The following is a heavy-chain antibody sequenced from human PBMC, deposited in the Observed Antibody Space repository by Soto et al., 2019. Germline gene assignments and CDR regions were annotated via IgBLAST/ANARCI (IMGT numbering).Heavy chain of an antibody. D-gene: IGHD2-2*03. CDR2: IYYLGNT. CDR1: GGSISSSSSY. V-gene: IGHV4-39*01. Sequence: SETLSLTCTVSGGSISSSSSYWGWIRQPPGKGLEWVGSIYYLGNTYYNPSLGSRVTMSVDTSKNQFSLKLTSVTAGDTAVYYCARKINGYYSFDYWGQGALVTVS. J-gene: IGHJ4*02. CDR3: ARKINGYYSFDY.